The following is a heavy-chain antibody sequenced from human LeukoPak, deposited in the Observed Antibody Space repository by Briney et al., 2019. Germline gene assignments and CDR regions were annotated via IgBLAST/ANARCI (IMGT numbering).Heavy chain of an antibody. CDR1: GFTFSSYG. V-gene: IGHV3-30*02. J-gene: IGHJ4*02. CDR3: AKDLIAAAGTVFDY. D-gene: IGHD6-13*01. Sequence: PGGSLRLSCAASGFTFSSYGMHWVRQAPGKGLEWVAFIRYDGSNKYYADSVKGRFTISRDNSKNTLYLQMNSLRAEDTAVYYCAKDLIAAAGTVFDYWGQGTLVTVSS. CDR2: IRYDGSNK.